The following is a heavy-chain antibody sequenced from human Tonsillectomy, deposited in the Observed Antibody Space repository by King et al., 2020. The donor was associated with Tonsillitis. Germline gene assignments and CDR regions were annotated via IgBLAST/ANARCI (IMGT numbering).Heavy chain of an antibody. CDR1: GFTFSYYG. D-gene: IGHD3-3*01. J-gene: IGHJ4*02. CDR2: IWFDDGNTK. V-gene: IGHV3-33*08. CDR3: ARGYDFWSGYYPLLVDY. Sequence: VQLVESGGGVVQPGRSLRLSCAASGFTFSYYGMHWVRQAPGKGLEWVAMIWFDDGNTKYYAESVKGRFTISRDNSKNTLYLQMSSLRVEDTAVYYCARGYDFWSGYYPLLVDYWGQGSLVTVSS.